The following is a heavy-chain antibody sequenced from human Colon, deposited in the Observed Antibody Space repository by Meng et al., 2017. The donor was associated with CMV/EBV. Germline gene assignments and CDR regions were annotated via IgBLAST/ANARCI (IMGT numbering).Heavy chain of an antibody. J-gene: IGHJ4*02. CDR1: GDTFIDFG. Sequence: QVQRWQSGPEVKKPGAAVKVSCKASGDTFIDFGISWVRQAPGQGLEWMGWISAYNGNTNYAPEFQGRVTLTTDTSTTTDTSTTTVYMELRSLRSDDTAIYYCATELSRGGYWGQGTLVTVSS. V-gene: IGHV1-18*01. CDR3: ATELSRGGY. CDR2: ISAYNGNT.